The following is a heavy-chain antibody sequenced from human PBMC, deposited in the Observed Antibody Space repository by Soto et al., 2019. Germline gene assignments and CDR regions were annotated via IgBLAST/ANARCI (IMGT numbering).Heavy chain of an antibody. CDR2: INPDSGRT. Sequence: QVQLVQSGPEVGKPGASVKVSCKASGYTFTGYYLHWVRQAPGQGLEWMGYINPDSGRTRYAQKFQGTVTMTRDTSITTAYLELSSLKYDDSAIVYFALSFSQTNIDVWGQGTTVIVSS. V-gene: IGHV1-2*02. J-gene: IGHJ6*01. CDR3: ALSFSQTNIDV. CDR1: GYTFTGYY.